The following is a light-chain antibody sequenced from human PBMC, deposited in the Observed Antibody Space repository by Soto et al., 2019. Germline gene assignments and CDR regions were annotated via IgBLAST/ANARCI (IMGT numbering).Light chain of an antibody. CDR1: SSDVGGYNY. J-gene: IGLJ2*01. Sequence: QSGLTQPASVSGSPGQSITISCTGTSSDVGGYNYVSWYQQHPGKAPKLMIYEVSNRPSGVSNRFSGSKSGNTASLTISGLQAEDEADYYCSSYTSSSTPVIFGGGTQLTVL. CDR3: SSYTSSSTPVI. V-gene: IGLV2-14*01. CDR2: EVS.